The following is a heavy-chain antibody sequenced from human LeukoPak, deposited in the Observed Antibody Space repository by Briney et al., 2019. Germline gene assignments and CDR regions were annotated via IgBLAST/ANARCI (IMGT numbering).Heavy chain of an antibody. Sequence: SVKVSCKASGGTFSSYAISWVRQAPGQGLEWMGRIIPIFGTANYAQKFQGRVTITADESTSTAYMELSSLRSEDTAVYYCARLEISTVTTSDYWGQGTLVTVSS. D-gene: IGHD4-17*01. CDR2: IIPIFGTA. V-gene: IGHV1-69*13. CDR3: ARLEISTVTTSDY. J-gene: IGHJ4*02. CDR1: GGTFSSYA.